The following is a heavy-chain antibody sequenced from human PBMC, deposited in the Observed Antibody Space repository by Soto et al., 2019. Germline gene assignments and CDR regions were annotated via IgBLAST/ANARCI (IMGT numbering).Heavy chain of an antibody. D-gene: IGHD4-17*01. V-gene: IGHV4-39*01. CDR3: ARPRSRYDDDYGDENWFDP. J-gene: IGHJ5*02. CDR1: GGSISSSSYY. CDR2: IYYSGST. Sequence: PLETLSLTCTVSGGSISSSSYYWGWIRQPPGKWLEWIGSIYYSGSTYYNPSLKSRVTISVDTSKNQFSLKLSSVTAADTAVYYCARPRSRYDDDYGDENWFDPWGQGTLVTVSS.